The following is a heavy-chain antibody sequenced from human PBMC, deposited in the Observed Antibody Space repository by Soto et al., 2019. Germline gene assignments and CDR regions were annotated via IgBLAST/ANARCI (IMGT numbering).Heavy chain of an antibody. CDR3: TRDASRDSSARGWFDP. D-gene: IGHD6-13*01. CDR1: GFTFTRYS. V-gene: IGHV3-21*06. CDR2: ISSTTNYI. Sequence: PGGSLRLSCAASGFTFTRYSMNWVRQAPGKGLEWVSSISSTTNYIYYGDSMKGRFTISRDNAKNSLYLEMNSLRAEDTAVYYCTRDASRDSSARGWFDPWGPGTLVTVSS. J-gene: IGHJ5*02.